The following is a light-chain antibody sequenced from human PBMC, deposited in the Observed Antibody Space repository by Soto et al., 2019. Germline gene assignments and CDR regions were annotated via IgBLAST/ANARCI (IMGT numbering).Light chain of an antibody. CDR2: GNR. J-gene: IGLJ3*02. V-gene: IGLV1-40*01. CDR3: QAYDYTLTASV. CDR1: XXXXGAGYD. Sequence: QRVTLSCTGXXXXXGAGYDVHWYQQLPGAAPKLVIFGNRNRPSGVPERFSGSKSGTSASLAITGLQAEDEADYYCQAYDYTLTASVFGGGTKLTVL.